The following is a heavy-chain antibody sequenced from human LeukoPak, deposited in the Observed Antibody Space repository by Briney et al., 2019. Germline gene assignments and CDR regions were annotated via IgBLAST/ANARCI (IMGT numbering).Heavy chain of an antibody. CDR1: GFTFSSYE. V-gene: IGHV3-48*03. CDR2: ISSSGSTI. D-gene: IGHD3-3*01. CDR3: ARASHDFWSGYYKDFDY. Sequence: PGGSLRLSCAASGFTFSSYEMNWVRQAPGKGLEWVSYISSSGSTIYYADSVKGRFTISRDNAKNSLYLQMNSPRAEDTAVYYCARASHDFWSGYYKDFDYWGQGTLVTVSS. J-gene: IGHJ4*02.